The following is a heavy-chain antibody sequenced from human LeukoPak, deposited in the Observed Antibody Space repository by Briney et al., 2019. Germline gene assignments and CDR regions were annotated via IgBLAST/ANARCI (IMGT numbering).Heavy chain of an antibody. J-gene: IGHJ4*02. Sequence: GGSLRLSCAASGFTFSSYWMHWVRQAPGKGLVWVSRINSDGSSTSYADSVKGRFTISRDNAKNTLYLQMNSLRAGDTAVYYCARDSANYYGSGSYYNYWGQGTLVTVSS. D-gene: IGHD3-10*01. CDR3: ARDSANYYGSGSYYNY. CDR1: GFTFSSYW. V-gene: IGHV3-74*01. CDR2: INSDGSST.